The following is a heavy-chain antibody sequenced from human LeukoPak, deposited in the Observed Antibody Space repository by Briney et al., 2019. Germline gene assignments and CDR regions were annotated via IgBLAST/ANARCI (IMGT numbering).Heavy chain of an antibody. Sequence: SVKVSCKASGGTFSSYAISWVRQAPRQGLEWMGGIIPIFGTANYAQKFQGRVTITADKSTSTAYMELSSLRSEDTAVYYCATEELERRLVDYWGQGTLVTVSS. CDR1: GGTFSSYA. CDR2: IIPIFGTA. J-gene: IGHJ4*02. CDR3: ATEELERRLVDY. V-gene: IGHV1-69*06. D-gene: IGHD1-1*01.